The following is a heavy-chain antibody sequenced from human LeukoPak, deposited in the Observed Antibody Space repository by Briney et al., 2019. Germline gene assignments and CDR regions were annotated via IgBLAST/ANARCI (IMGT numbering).Heavy chain of an antibody. J-gene: IGHJ4*02. CDR1: GFTFSSYA. Sequence: GGSLRLSCAASGFTFSSYAMSWVRQAPGKGLEWVSAISGSGGSTYYADSVKGRFTISRDNSKNTLYLQMNSLRAEDTAVYYCASHDYGDYSSYWGQGTLVTVSS. CDR2: ISGSGGST. V-gene: IGHV3-23*01. D-gene: IGHD4-17*01. CDR3: ASHDYGDYSSY.